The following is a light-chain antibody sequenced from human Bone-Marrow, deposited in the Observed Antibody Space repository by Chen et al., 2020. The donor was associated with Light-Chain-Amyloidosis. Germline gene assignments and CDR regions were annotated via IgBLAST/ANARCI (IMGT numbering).Light chain of an antibody. CDR2: GNS. J-gene: IGLJ2*01. Sequence: QSVLTQPPSVSGAPGQRVTISCTGSSSNIGAGYDVHWYQQLPGTAPKLLIYGNSNRPSGVPDRFAGSKSGNSASLAITGLQAEDEADYYWQSYDSSLSVVFGGGTKLTVL. V-gene: IGLV1-40*01. CDR3: QSYDSSLSVV. CDR1: SSNIGAGYD.